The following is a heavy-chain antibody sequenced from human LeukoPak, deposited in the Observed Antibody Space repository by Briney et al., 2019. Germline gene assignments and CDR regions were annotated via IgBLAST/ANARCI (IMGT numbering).Heavy chain of an antibody. J-gene: IGHJ4*02. Sequence: PGGSLRLSCAASGFTLRYYGMHWVRQARGKGLEWVAFRENDESDKYYADSVKGRFTISRDNSKNTLYLQMNSLRAEDTAVYYCAKDGYCSGGSCYPKHFDYWGQGTLVTVSS. CDR1: GFTLRYYG. CDR3: AKDGYCSGGSCYPKHFDY. CDR2: RENDESDK. D-gene: IGHD2-15*01. V-gene: IGHV3-30*02.